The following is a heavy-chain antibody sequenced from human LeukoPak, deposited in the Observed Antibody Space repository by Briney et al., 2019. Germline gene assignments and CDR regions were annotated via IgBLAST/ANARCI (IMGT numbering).Heavy chain of an antibody. D-gene: IGHD6-19*01. CDR1: GGSFSGYS. CDR2: INQSGST. V-gene: IGHV4-34*01. J-gene: IGHJ5*01. CDR3: ARCDSGGWFFDS. Sequence: PSEPLSLTCAVSGGSFSGYSWNWIRQPPGKGLEWIGEINQSGSTKYNPSLKSRVTISIDTSKTQFSMRLNSVTAADTALYYCARCDSGGWFFDSWGQGALVTVSS.